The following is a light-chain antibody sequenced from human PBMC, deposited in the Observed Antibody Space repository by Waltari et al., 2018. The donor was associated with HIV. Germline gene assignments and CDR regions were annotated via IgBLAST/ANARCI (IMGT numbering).Light chain of an antibody. CDR1: TSNVGSNF. CDR2: RDN. Sequence: GQRVTISCSGTTSNVGSNFVSWYQQLPGTAPKLLIYRDNRRPSGVPDRFSGSKSGASASLAISGLRSEDEGDYYCATWDGSLGGFYVFGAGTKVTVL. CDR3: ATWDGSLGGFYV. J-gene: IGLJ1*01. V-gene: IGLV1-47*01.